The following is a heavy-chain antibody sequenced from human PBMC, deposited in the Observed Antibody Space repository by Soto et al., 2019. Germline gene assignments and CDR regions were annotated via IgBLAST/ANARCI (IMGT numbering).Heavy chain of an antibody. D-gene: IGHD6-19*01. V-gene: IGHV1-69*13. CDR2: VIPIFGTA. CDR3: ARESEQWLNAFDI. Sequence: SVKVSCKASGGTFTSYAITSVRQAPGQGLEWMGGVIPIFGTANYAQKLQGRVTITADESTSTAYMELSSLRSEDTAVYYCARESEQWLNAFDICGQGTMVTVSS. CDR1: GGTFTSYA. J-gene: IGHJ3*02.